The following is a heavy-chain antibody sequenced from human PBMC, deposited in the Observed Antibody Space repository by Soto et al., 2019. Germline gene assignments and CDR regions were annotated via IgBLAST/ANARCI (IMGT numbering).Heavy chain of an antibody. J-gene: IGHJ6*02. CDR2: ISYDGSYK. D-gene: IGHD5-12*01. CDR1: GFTFSSYA. Sequence: QVQLVESGGGVVQPGRSLRLSCAASGFTFSSYAMHWVRQAPGKGLEWVAVISYDGSYKYYTDSVKGRFTISRDKSKNSXYLQMNSLRAEDTAVYYCARDYYRFNSGYGFSMDVWGQGTTVTVSS. V-gene: IGHV3-30-3*01. CDR3: ARDYYRFNSGYGFSMDV.